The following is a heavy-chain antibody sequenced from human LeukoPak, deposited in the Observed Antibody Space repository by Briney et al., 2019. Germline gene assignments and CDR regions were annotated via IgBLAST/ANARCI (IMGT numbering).Heavy chain of an antibody. CDR1: GGSFSGYY. J-gene: IGHJ4*02. D-gene: IGHD3-10*01. Sequence: LETLSLTCAVYGGSFSGYYWSWIRQPPGKGLEWIGEINHSGSTNYNPSLKSRVTISVDTSKNQFSLKLSSVTVADTAVYYCARLALYGSGSEPSRWGQGTLVTVSS. V-gene: IGHV4-34*01. CDR2: INHSGST. CDR3: ARLALYGSGSEPSR.